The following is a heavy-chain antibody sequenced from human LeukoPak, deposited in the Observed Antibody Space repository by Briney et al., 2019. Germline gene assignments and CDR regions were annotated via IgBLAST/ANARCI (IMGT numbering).Heavy chain of an antibody. Sequence: SETLSLTCTVSGGSISSYYWSWIRQPPGKGLEWIGYIYYSGTTYYNPSLKSRLTISVDTSKNQFSLKLSSVTAADTAVYYCARTDSSGYYGDYWGQGTLVTVSS. V-gene: IGHV4-59*08. CDR2: IYYSGTT. CDR1: GGSISSYY. J-gene: IGHJ4*02. D-gene: IGHD3-22*01. CDR3: ARTDSSGYYGDY.